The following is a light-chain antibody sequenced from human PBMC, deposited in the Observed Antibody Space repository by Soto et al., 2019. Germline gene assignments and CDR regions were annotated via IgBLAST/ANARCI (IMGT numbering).Light chain of an antibody. CDR3: QQYGSSPVT. CDR2: GAS. V-gene: IGKV3-20*01. J-gene: IGKJ1*01. Sequence: DIVLTQSPGTLSLSPGERAALSCRASQSVSSSYLAWYQQKPGQAPRLVIYGASSRATGIPDRFSGSGSGTDFTLTISRLEPEDFAVYYCQQYGSSPVTFGQGTKVDIK. CDR1: QSVSSSY.